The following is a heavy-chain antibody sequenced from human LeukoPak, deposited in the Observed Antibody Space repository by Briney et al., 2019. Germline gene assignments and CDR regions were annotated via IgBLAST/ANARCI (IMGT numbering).Heavy chain of an antibody. CDR2: IYYSGST. J-gene: IGHJ6*03. CDR1: GGSISSSIYS. V-gene: IGHV4-39*07. D-gene: IGHD3-10*01. CDR3: ARSPPGYYYYYYMDV. Sequence: SETLSLTCTVSGGSISSSIYSWGWFRQSPGKGLGWIGSIYYSGSTYYNPSLKSRVTISVDTSKNQFSLKLSSVTAADTAVYYCARSPPGYYYYYYMDVWGKGTTVTVSS.